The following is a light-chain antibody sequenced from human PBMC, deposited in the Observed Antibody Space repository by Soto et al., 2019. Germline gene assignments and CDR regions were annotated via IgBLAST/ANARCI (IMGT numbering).Light chain of an antibody. CDR2: DVS. V-gene: IGLV2-14*01. Sequence: QSVLTQPASVSGSPGQSITISCTGTSSDVGDYNYVSWYQQHPGKAPKVMIYDVSNRPSGVSNRFSGSKSGNTASLTISGLQAEDEADYYCSSYTSSITLVFGTGTKVTVL. CDR3: SSYTSSITLV. CDR1: SSDVGDYNY. J-gene: IGLJ1*01.